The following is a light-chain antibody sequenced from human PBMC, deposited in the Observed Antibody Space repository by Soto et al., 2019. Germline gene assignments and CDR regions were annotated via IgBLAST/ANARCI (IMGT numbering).Light chain of an antibody. Sequence: DLQMTQSPSSLSASVGDRVTITCRASQDISNYLGWFQQKPGKAPKSLIYEASNLQSGVPSRFSGSGYGTDFTLTISSLQPEDFATYYCQQYHTYPRTFGPGTKVHIK. CDR1: QDISNY. J-gene: IGKJ3*01. V-gene: IGKV1-16*01. CDR2: EAS. CDR3: QQYHTYPRT.